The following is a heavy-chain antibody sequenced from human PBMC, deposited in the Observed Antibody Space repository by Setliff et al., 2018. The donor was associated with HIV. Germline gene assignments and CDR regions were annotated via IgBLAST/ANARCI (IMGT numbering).Heavy chain of an antibody. D-gene: IGHD3-16*01. CDR1: GFTFTSYW. V-gene: IGHV3-7*01. CDR2: INQDGSEK. Sequence: PGGSLRLSCAASGFTFTSYWMIWVRQAPGKGLEWVANINQDGSEKNYVDSVKGRFTISRDNAKNSLYLQMHRLRVEDAAVYYCAAVPWGHSSLIIDHWGQGTPVTVSS. J-gene: IGHJ4*02. CDR3: AAVPWGHSSLIIDH.